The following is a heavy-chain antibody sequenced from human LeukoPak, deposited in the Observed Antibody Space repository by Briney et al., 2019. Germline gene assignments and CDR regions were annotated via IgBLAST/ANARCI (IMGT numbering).Heavy chain of an antibody. J-gene: IGHJ4*02. CDR3: ASREAHCSGGSCYFPFDY. CDR2: IIPIFGTA. D-gene: IGHD2-15*01. CDR1: GGTFSSYA. Sequence: SVKVSCKASGGTFSSYAISWVRQAPGQGLEWMGGIIPIFGTANYAQKFQGRVTITADKSTSTAYMELSGLRSEDTAVYYCASREAHCSGGSCYFPFDYWGQGTLVTVSS. V-gene: IGHV1-69*06.